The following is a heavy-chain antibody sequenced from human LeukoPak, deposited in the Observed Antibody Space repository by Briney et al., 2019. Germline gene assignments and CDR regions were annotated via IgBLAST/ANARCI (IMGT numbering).Heavy chain of an antibody. V-gene: IGHV1-18*01. CDR2: ISAYNDDA. CDR3: ARVGGGNYYYFDY. CDR1: GYTFTTYR. D-gene: IGHD1-26*01. Sequence: GASVKASCKASGYTFTTYRISWVRQAPGQGLEWMGWISAYNDDAHYAQKLQGRVTMTTDTSTNTAYMELRSLRSDDTAVYYCARVGGGNYYYFDYWGQGTLVTVSS. J-gene: IGHJ4*02.